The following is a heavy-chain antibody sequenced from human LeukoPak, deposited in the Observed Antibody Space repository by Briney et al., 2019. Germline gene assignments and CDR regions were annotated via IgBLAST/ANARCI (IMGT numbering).Heavy chain of an antibody. J-gene: IGHJ5*02. CDR2: ISGSGGST. Sequence: GGSLRLSCAASGFTFSSYAMSWVRQAPGKGLEWVSAISGSGGSTYYADSVKGRFTISRDNSKNTLYLQMNSLRAEDTAVYHCAKDYVGDPKGWFDPWGQGTLVTVSS. V-gene: IGHV3-23*01. D-gene: IGHD4-17*01. CDR1: GFTFSSYA. CDR3: AKDYVGDPKGWFDP.